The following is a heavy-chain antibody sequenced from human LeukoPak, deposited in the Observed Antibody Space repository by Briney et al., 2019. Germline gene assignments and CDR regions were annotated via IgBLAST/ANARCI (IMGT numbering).Heavy chain of an antibody. V-gene: IGHV1-18*01. CDR2: ISAYNGNT. CDR1: GYTFTSYG. CDR3: ARRSLYYYNSSGYLDY. D-gene: IGHD3-22*01. Sequence: ASVKVSCKAPGYTFTSYGISWVRQAPGQGLEWMGWISAYNGNTNYAQRLQGRVTMTTDTSTSTAYMELRSLRSDDTAVYYCARRSLYYYNSSGYLDYWGQGTLVTVSS. J-gene: IGHJ4*02.